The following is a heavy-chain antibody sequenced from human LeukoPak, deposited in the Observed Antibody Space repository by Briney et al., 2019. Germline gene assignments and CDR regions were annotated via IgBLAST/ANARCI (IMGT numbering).Heavy chain of an antibody. J-gene: IGHJ3*02. CDR1: GFTVTSNY. V-gene: IGHV3-53*04. Sequence: GSLRHSCAASGFTVTSNYMSWVRQAPGKGLEWVSVIYSGGSTYYADSVKGRFTISRHNSKNTLYLQMNSLRAEDTAVYYCASSTGWYGDAFDIWGQGTMATVSS. CDR2: IYSGGST. CDR3: ASSTGWYGDAFDI. D-gene: IGHD6-19*01.